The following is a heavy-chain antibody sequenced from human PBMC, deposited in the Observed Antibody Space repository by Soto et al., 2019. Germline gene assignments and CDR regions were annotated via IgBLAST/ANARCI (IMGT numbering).Heavy chain of an antibody. J-gene: IGHJ4*02. V-gene: IGHV2-5*02. Sequence: QITLKESGPALVKPTQTLTLTCTFSGFSLSTSGVGVVWIRQPPGKALEWLAVIYWDDDKRYSPFLKSRLTITTDTSKNQVVLTMTNVDPVDTATYYCAHKQSSSWFFHYWGLGTLVTVSS. CDR1: GFSLSTSGVG. CDR2: IYWDDDK. CDR3: AHKQSSSWFFHY. D-gene: IGHD6-13*01.